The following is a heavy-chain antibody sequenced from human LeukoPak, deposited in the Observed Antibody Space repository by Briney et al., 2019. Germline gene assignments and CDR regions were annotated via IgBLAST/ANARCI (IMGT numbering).Heavy chain of an antibody. CDR2: IWYDGSNK. J-gene: IGHJ3*02. CDR1: GFRFRNYG. CDR3: ARDQTGIGHI. Sequence: PGGSLRLSCVTSGFRFRNYGMHWVRQAPGKGLEWVAVIWYDGSNKYYADSVKGRFTISRDNSKNTLYLQMNSLRAEDTAVYYCARDQTGIGHIWGQGTMVTVSS. V-gene: IGHV3-33*01. D-gene: IGHD3-9*01.